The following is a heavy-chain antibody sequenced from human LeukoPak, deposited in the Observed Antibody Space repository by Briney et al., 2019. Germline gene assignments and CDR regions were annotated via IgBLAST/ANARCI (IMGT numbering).Heavy chain of an antibody. CDR1: GFTFSSYS. Sequence: GGSLRLSCAASGFTFSSYSMNWVRQAPGKGLEWVSSISSSSSYIYYADSVKGRFTISRDNSKNSLYLQMNSLRAEDTALYYCAKGAIDGYCSGGSCYSGGFDYWGQGTLVTVSS. V-gene: IGHV3-21*04. CDR2: ISSSSSYI. CDR3: AKGAIDGYCSGGSCYSGGFDY. J-gene: IGHJ4*02. D-gene: IGHD2-15*01.